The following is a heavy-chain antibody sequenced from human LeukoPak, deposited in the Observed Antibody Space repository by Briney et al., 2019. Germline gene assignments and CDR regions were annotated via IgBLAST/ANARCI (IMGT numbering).Heavy chain of an antibody. CDR3: ARSLRGGTMEY. V-gene: IGHV3-7*01. CDR1: GSTFSSYW. Sequence: GGSLRVSCAAPGSTFSSYWMSWVRQAPGKGLEWVANIKQDGSEKYYVDSVKGRFTISRDDAKNSLYLQMNSLRAEDTAVYHCARSLRGGTMEYWGQGTLVTVSS. CDR2: IKQDGSEK. J-gene: IGHJ4*02. D-gene: IGHD1-7*01.